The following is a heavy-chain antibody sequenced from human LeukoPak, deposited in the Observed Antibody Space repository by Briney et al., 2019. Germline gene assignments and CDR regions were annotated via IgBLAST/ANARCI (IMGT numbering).Heavy chain of an antibody. V-gene: IGHV4-34*01. D-gene: IGHD6-6*01. J-gene: IGHJ4*02. CDR3: ARGDVAARLQT. CDR1: GGPFCGYF. CDR2: ISHTGST. Sequence: SETLSLACTVYGGPFCGYFWTWIRQPPVKGLEWIGEISHTGSTNYNPSLKSRVTISVDTSKNQFSLKLNSMTAADTAVYYCARGDVAARLQTWGQGTLVTVSS.